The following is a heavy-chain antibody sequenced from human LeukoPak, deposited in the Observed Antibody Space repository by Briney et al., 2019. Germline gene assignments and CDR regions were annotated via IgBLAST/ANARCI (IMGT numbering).Heavy chain of an antibody. CDR3: ARDVHSGYDFLYYFDY. Sequence: ASVKVSCKASGGTFSSYAISWVRQAPGQGLEWMGGIIPIFGTANYAQKFQGRVTITTDESTSTAYMELSSLRSEDTAVYYCARDVHSGYDFLYYFDYWGQGTLVTVSS. CDR2: IIPIFGTA. D-gene: IGHD5-12*01. V-gene: IGHV1-69*05. J-gene: IGHJ4*02. CDR1: GGTFSSYA.